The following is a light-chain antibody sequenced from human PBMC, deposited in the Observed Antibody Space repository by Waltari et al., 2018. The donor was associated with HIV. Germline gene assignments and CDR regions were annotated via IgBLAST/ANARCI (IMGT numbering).Light chain of an antibody. CDR1: QNIDNW. J-gene: IGKJ2*01. CDR2: MTS. CDR3: QQYSTHYG. V-gene: IGKV1-5*03. Sequence: IRMTQSPSNLSASVGDAVILTCRASQNIDNWLAWYQQRPGRAPKLLMSMTSVLETGVPSRFRGSGSGTTFTLTINSLQPDDFGTYYCQQYSTHYGFGQGTRVE.